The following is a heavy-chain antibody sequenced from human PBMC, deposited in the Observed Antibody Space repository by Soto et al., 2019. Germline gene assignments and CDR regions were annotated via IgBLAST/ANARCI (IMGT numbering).Heavy chain of an antibody. D-gene: IGHD6-13*01. J-gene: IGHJ1*01. CDR1: GYSISSGYY. V-gene: IGHV4-38-2*01. Sequence: LSLTCAVSGYSISSGYYWGWIRQPPGKGLEWIGSIYHSGSTYYNPSLKSRVTISVDTSKNQFSLKLSSVTAADTAVYYCARRTAAGTYSYWGQCTLVTVSS. CDR2: IYHSGST. CDR3: ARRTAAGTYSY.